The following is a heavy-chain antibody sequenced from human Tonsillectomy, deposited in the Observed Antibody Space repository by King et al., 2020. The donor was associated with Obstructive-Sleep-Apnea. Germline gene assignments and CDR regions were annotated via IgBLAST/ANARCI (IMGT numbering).Heavy chain of an antibody. Sequence: VQLVESGGGLVKPGGSLRLSCAASGFTFSDYYMKWIRQAPGKGLEWVAYISGSGSTIYYADSVKGRFTISRDNAKTSLSLQMNSLRAEDTAVYYCARNRYDILTGSLDYWGQGTLVTVSS. CDR3: ARNRYDILTGSLDY. V-gene: IGHV3-11*01. D-gene: IGHD3-9*01. CDR1: GFTFSDYY. J-gene: IGHJ4*02. CDR2: ISGSGSTI.